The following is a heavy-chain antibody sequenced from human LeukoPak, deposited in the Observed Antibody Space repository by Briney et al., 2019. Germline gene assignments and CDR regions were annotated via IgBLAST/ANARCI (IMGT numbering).Heavy chain of an antibody. J-gene: IGHJ4*02. CDR1: GYTFTGYY. CDR3: ARDGLLWFGEDLFDY. D-gene: IGHD3-10*01. CDR2: INPNSGGT. Sequence: ASVNVSCKASGYTFTGYYMHWVRQAPGQGLEWMGWINPNSGGTNYAQKFQGRVTMTRDTSISTAYMELSRLRSDDTAVYYCARDGLLWFGEDLFDYWGQGTLVTVSS. V-gene: IGHV1-2*02.